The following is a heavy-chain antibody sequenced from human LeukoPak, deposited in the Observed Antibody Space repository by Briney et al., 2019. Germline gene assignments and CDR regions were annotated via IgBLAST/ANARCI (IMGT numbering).Heavy chain of an antibody. CDR3: VRVDSGSDVRPFDI. D-gene: IGHD1-26*01. V-gene: IGHV5-51*01. J-gene: IGHJ3*02. Sequence: GESLKISRRGSGYRFTSYWIAWVRQMPGKGLEWIGIIYPGDSDTRYSPSFQGQVTISAAKSINTAYRQWSSLKAWDTAMYFCVRVDSGSDVRPFDIWGQGTMVTVSS. CDR1: GYRFTSYW. CDR2: IYPGDSDT.